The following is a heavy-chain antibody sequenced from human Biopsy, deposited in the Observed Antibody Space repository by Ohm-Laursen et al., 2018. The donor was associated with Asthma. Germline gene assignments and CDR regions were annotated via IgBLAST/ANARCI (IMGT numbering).Heavy chain of an antibody. V-gene: IGHV3-23*01. J-gene: IGHJ6*02. Sequence: GSLRLSCTASGFSFGSYGMHWVRQAPGKGLEWVSSISGNGDNTHYSDSVQGRFIISRDNSKNTLYLQMNSLRVEDTAIYFCAKDKVGAANSYQYGMDVWGQGTTVTVSS. D-gene: IGHD1-26*01. CDR3: AKDKVGAANSYQYGMDV. CDR2: ISGNGDNT. CDR1: GFSFGSYG.